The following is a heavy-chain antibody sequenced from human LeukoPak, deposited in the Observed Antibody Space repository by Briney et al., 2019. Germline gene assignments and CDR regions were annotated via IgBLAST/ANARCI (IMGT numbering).Heavy chain of an antibody. D-gene: IGHD5-24*01. CDR3: ARDCYNYGYFDY. CDR1: GYTFTSYD. CDR2: MNPNSGNT. V-gene: IGHV1-8*03. Sequence: ASVKVSCKASGYTFTSYDINWVRQATGQGLEWMGRMNPNSGNTGYPQKFQGRVTITRDTSISTAYMELSSLRFEDTAVYYCARDCYNYGYFDYWGQGTLVTVSS. J-gene: IGHJ4*02.